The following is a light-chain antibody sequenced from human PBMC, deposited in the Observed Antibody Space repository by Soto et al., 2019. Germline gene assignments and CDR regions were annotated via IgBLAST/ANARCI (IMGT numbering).Light chain of an antibody. Sequence: DIVMTQSPLSLPVTPGEPASISCRSSQSLMHSNGYNYLDWYLQKPGQSPQLLIYLGSNRASGVPGRFSGSGSGTDFTLKIIIVEAEDAGVYYCMQALQTLPLTFGAGTKVEIK. CDR2: LGS. J-gene: IGKJ4*01. V-gene: IGKV2-28*01. CDR1: QSLMHSNGYNY. CDR3: MQALQTLPLT.